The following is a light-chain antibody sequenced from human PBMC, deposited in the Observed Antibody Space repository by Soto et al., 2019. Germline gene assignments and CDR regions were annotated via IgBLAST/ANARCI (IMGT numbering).Light chain of an antibody. CDR3: QVWGSNADPYAL. J-gene: IGLJ2*01. CDR2: NDG. V-gene: IGLV3-21*04. CDR1: NIGGKS. Sequence: SYELTQPPSVSVAPGKTARITCGGNNIGGKSVHWYQLKPGQAPVLIIYNDGDRPSGIPERFSGSNSENTATLTVSWVEAGDEADYYCQVWGSNADPYALFGGGTQLTVL.